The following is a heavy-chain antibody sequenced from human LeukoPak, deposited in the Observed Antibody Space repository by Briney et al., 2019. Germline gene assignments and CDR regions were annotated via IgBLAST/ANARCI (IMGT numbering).Heavy chain of an antibody. V-gene: IGHV3-7*01. CDR2: IKQDGGEK. CDR3: ARRIQLWVGGDYYYYMDV. Sequence: GGSLRLSCAASGFSFSSNRMTWVRQALGKGLEWLANIKQDGGEKYYVDSVKGRFSISRDNAKKSVYLQMNSLRAEDTALYYCARRIQLWVGGDYYYYMDVWGKGTTVTVSS. CDR1: GFSFSSNR. J-gene: IGHJ6*03. D-gene: IGHD5-18*01.